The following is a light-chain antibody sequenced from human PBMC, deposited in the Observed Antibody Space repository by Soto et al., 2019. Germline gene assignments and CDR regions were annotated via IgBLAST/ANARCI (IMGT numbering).Light chain of an antibody. J-gene: IGLJ1*01. Sequence: QSALTQPRSVSRSPGQSVTISCTGTSSDVGGYNHVYWYQQNPGEAPKVMIFDVSKRPSGVPDRFSGSKSDNTASLTISGLQAEDEADYYCCSYAGSSAYVFGAGTKLTVL. CDR3: CSYAGSSAYV. CDR1: SSDVGGYNH. CDR2: DVS. V-gene: IGLV2-11*01.